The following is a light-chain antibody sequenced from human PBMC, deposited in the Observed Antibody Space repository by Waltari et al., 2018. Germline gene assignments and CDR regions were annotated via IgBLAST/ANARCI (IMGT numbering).Light chain of an antibody. CDR2: GKN. CDR3: NSRGSSSNHVGVV. Sequence: SSELTQDPAVSVALGQTVRITCQGDSLRSYYASWYQQKPGQAPVLVIYGKNNRPSGMPNRLSGSSSGNTASWTIAGAQGEDAGDYYCNSRGSSSNHVGVVFGGGTKLTVL. V-gene: IGLV3-19*01. CDR1: SLRSYY. J-gene: IGLJ2*01.